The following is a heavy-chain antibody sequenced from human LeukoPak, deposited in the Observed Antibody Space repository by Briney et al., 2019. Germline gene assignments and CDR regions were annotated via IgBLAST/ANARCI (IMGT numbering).Heavy chain of an antibody. Sequence: GGSLRLSCAASGFTFSTYWMTWVRQAPGKGLEWVANIRQDGSERYYVDSVKGRFTISRDNAKNSLYLQMNSLRAEDTAVYYCARPKESDSRILYFDPWGQGTLVTVSS. CDR3: ARPKESDSRILYFDP. CDR2: IRQDGSER. D-gene: IGHD2-15*01. J-gene: IGHJ5*02. CDR1: GFTFSTYW. V-gene: IGHV3-7*01.